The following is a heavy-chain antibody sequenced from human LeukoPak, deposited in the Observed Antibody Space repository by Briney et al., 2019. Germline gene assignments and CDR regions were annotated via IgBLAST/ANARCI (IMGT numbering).Heavy chain of an antibody. CDR2: INPSGGST. D-gene: IGHD3-9*01. CDR3: ATGAEYYDILTGYCH. Sequence: ASVKVSYKASGYTFTSYYMHWVRQAPGQGLEWMGIINPSGGSTSYAQKFQGRVTMAEDTSTDTAYMELSSLRSEDTAVYYCATGAEYYDILTGYCHWGQGTLVTVSS. CDR1: GYTFTSYY. V-gene: IGHV1-46*01. J-gene: IGHJ4*02.